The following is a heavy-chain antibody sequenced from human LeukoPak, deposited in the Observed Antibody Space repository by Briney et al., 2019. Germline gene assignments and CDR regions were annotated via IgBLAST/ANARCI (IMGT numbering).Heavy chain of an antibody. Sequence: SETRSLTCAVYGGSFSGYYWSWIRQPPGKGLEWIGEINHSGTTNYNPSLKSRVTIPVDTSKNQFSLKLSSVTAADTAVYYCASRGYGFDYRGQRTLVTVSS. CDR3: ASRGYGFDY. CDR2: INHSGTT. J-gene: IGHJ4*02. CDR1: GGSFSGYY. V-gene: IGHV4-34*01. D-gene: IGHD5-18*01.